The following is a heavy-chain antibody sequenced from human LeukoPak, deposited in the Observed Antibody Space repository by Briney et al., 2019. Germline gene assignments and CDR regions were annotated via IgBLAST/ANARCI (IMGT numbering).Heavy chain of an antibody. D-gene: IGHD1-26*01. CDR3: ARAGVVGAGEY. J-gene: IGHJ4*02. Sequence: SVKVSCKASGGTFSSYAISWVRQAPGQGLEWMGRIIPIFGTANYAQKFQGRVTITTDESTSTAYMELSSLRSEETAVYYWARAGVVGAGEYWGQGTLVTVSS. CDR1: GGTFSSYA. CDR2: IIPIFGTA. V-gene: IGHV1-69*05.